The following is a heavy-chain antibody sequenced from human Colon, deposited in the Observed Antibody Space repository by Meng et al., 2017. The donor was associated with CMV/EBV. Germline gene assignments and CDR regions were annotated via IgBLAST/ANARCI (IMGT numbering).Heavy chain of an antibody. CDR1: GGSVTNSGFYY. CDR3: ARRGVRSNSGSGY. V-gene: IGHV4-39*01. J-gene: IGHJ4*02. CDR2: IYYTGST. D-gene: IGHD4-11*01. Sequence: SETLSLTCTVSGGSVTNSGFYYWSWIRQPPGKGLEWIGSIYYTGSTYYNPSLSSRVTLSVDTSRNQFSLKLSSVTAADTAVYYCARRGVRSNSGSGYWGQGTLVTVSS.